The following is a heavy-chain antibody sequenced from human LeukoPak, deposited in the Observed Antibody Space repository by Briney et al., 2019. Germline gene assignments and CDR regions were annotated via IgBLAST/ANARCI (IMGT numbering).Heavy chain of an antibody. V-gene: IGHV3-74*01. CDR1: GFTFSSYW. CDR3: ARDMAVAATFDY. D-gene: IGHD6-19*01. J-gene: IGHJ4*02. CDR2: INSVGSSA. Sequence: GGSLRLSCAASGFTFSSYWMHWVRQAPGKGRVWVSRINSVGSSANSADSVKGRFTVSRDNAKSTLFLQMNSMRAEDTAVYYCARDMAVAATFDYWGQGVLVTVSS.